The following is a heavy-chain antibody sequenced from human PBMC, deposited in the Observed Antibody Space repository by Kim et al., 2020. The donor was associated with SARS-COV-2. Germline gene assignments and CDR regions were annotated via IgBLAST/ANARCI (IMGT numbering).Heavy chain of an antibody. CDR3: ARDGPQDCSGGSCYPNSHYCYGMDV. D-gene: IGHD2-15*01. CDR1: GGTFSSYA. J-gene: IGHJ6*02. CDR2: IIPIFGTA. V-gene: IGHV1-69*13. Sequence: SVKVSCKASGGTFSSYAISWVRQAPGQGLEWMGGIIPIFGTANYAQKFQGRVTITADESTSTAYMELSSLRSEDTAVYYCARDGPQDCSGGSCYPNSHYCYGMDVWGQGTTVTVSS.